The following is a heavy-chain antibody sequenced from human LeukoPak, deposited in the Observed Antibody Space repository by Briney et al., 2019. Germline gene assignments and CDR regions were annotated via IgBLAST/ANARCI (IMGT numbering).Heavy chain of an antibody. Sequence: ASVKVSCKASGGTFSSYAISWVRQAPGQGLECMGGIIPIFGTANYAQKFQGRVTITADESTSTAYMELSTLRSEDTAVYYCARTRGGDYVLDDWGQGTLVTVSS. CDR2: IIPIFGTA. D-gene: IGHD4-17*01. J-gene: IGHJ4*02. CDR3: ARTRGGDYVLDD. CDR1: GGTFSSYA. V-gene: IGHV1-69*01.